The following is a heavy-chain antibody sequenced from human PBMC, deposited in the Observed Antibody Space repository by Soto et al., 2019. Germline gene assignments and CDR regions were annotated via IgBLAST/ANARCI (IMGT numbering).Heavy chain of an antibody. CDR1: GFTFSSYG. Sequence: QVQLVESGGGVVQPGRSLRLSCAASGFTFSSYGMHWVRQAPGKGLEWVAVIWYDGSNKYYADSVKGRFTISRDNSENTLYLQMNSLRAEYTAVYYCARDRYSSGWYDLDYWGQGTLVTVSS. V-gene: IGHV3-33*01. D-gene: IGHD6-19*01. CDR3: ARDRYSSGWYDLDY. J-gene: IGHJ4*02. CDR2: IWYDGSNK.